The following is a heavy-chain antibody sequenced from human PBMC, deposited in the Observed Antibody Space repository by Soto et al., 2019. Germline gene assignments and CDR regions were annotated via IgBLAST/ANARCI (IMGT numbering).Heavy chain of an antibody. CDR1: VFSLSTSGVG. CDR2: FYWNDDK. Sequence: QITLKESGPTLLNPTQTLTLTCTFSVFSLSTSGVGVGWISQPPGKALECLVLFYWNDDKRYSPSLKSRFTSTKDTSKNKVVLTITNMDPVDTDTYYCAHRRGLNGGRITVFGVVLTSYYFDSWGQGTLVTVSS. D-gene: IGHD3-3*01. J-gene: IGHJ4*02. V-gene: IGHV2-5*01. CDR3: AHRRGLNGGRITVFGVVLTSYYFDS.